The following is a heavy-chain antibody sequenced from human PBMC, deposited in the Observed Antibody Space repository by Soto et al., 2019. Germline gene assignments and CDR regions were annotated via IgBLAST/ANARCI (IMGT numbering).Heavy chain of an antibody. CDR3: ARGRTWGARDFDY. Sequence: ASVKVSCKASGYTFNTYGISWVRQAPGQGLEWMGWISTYNGHADYAQKFQVRVTMTTDTSTNTVSVELRGLRSDDTAVYYCARGRTWGARDFDYWGQGTLVTVSS. CDR1: GYTFNTYG. CDR2: ISTYNGHA. V-gene: IGHV1-18*01. J-gene: IGHJ4*02. D-gene: IGHD3-16*01.